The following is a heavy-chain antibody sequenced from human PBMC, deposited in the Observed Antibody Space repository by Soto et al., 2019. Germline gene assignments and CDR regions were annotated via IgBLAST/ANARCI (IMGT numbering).Heavy chain of an antibody. Sequence: GGSLRLSCAASGFTSSSYEMNWVRQAPGKGLEWVSYISSSGSTIYYADSVKGRFTISRDNAKNSLYLQMNSLRAEDTAVYYCAAGLEGDYEVYYYYGMDVWGQGTTVTVSS. J-gene: IGHJ6*02. CDR2: ISSSGSTI. CDR3: AAGLEGDYEVYYYYGMDV. D-gene: IGHD4-17*01. V-gene: IGHV3-48*03. CDR1: GFTSSSYE.